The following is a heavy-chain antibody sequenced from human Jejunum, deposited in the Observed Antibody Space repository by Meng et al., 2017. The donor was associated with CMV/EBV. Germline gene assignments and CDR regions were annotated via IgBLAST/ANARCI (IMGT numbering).Heavy chain of an antibody. D-gene: IGHD2-15*01. V-gene: IGHV2-5*02. CDR1: GFSLTSSGVG. J-gene: IGHJ4*02. CDR2: IYGDDDK. CDR3: AYSYCSTGTCYSFYY. Sequence: GFSLTSSGVGVGWIRQPTGKALEWLALIYGDDDKRYSPSLNTRLTITKDTFKNQVVLRMTNMDPVDTATYYCAYSYCSTGTCYSFYYWGQGTLVTVSS.